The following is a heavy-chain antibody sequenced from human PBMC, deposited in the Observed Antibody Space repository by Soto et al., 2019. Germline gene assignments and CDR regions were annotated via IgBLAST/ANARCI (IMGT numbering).Heavy chain of an antibody. V-gene: IGHV3-48*02. J-gene: IGHJ4*02. CDR3: ARRQGLLLYSDF. CDR2: ISDTGFTI. CDR1: GFSFSDYG. Sequence: GGSLRLSCAASGFSFSDYGMNWFRQAPGKGLEWVSFISDTGFTIYYADSVKGRFTISRDNAKNSLFLQMDSLRDEDTAVYYCARRQGLLLYSDFWGQGTLVTVSS. D-gene: IGHD3-22*01.